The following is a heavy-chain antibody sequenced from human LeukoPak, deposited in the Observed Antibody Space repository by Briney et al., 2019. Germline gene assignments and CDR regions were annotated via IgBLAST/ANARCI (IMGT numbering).Heavy chain of an antibody. J-gene: IGHJ6*03. V-gene: IGHV4-39*01. CDR1: GGSISSSSYY. CDR3: ARTRGYSYGYPTYYYYYYMDV. D-gene: IGHD5-18*01. CDR2: IYYSGST. Sequence: KASETLSLTCTVSGGSISSSSYYWGWIRQPPGKGLEWIGRIYYSGSTYYNPSLKSRVTISVDTSKNQFSLKLSSVTAADTAVYYCARTRGYSYGYPTYYYYYYMDVWGKGTTVTVSS.